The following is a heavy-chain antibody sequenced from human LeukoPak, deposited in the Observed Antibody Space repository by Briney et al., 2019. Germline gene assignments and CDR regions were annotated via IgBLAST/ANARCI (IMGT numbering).Heavy chain of an antibody. V-gene: IGHV3-30-3*01. CDR2: ISYDGSNK. CDR3: ARDGDYGDLSDY. D-gene: IGHD4-17*01. Sequence: GGSLRLSCAASGFTFSSYAMHWVRQAPGKGLEWVAVISYDGSNKYYADSVKGRITISRDNSKNTLYLQMNSLRAEDTAVYYCARDGDYGDLSDYWGQGTLVTVSS. J-gene: IGHJ4*02. CDR1: GFTFSSYA.